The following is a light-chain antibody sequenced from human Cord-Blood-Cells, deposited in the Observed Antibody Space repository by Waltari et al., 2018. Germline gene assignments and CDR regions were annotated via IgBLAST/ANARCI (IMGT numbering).Light chain of an antibody. CDR1: SSDVGGYNY. Sequence: QSALTQPASVSGSPGQSITISCTGTSSDVGGYNYVSWYQQHPGKAPKLTIYDVSKRPSGVSNRFSGSKSGNTASLTISGLQAEDEADYYCSSYTSSSRVFGGGTKLTVL. J-gene: IGLJ3*02. CDR3: SSYTSSSRV. V-gene: IGLV2-14*01. CDR2: DVS.